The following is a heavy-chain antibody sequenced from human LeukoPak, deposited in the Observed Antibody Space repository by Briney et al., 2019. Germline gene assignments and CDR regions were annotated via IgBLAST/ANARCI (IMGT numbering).Heavy chain of an antibody. Sequence: GRSLRLSCAASGFTFSSYAMHWVRQAPGKGLEWVAVISYDGSNKYYADSVKGRFTISRDNSKNTLYLQMNSLRAEDTAVYYCARDGVLYCGGDCYPAYWGQGTLVTVSS. D-gene: IGHD2-21*02. CDR2: ISYDGSNK. CDR1: GFTFSSYA. J-gene: IGHJ4*02. CDR3: ARDGVLYCGGDCYPAY. V-gene: IGHV3-30-3*01.